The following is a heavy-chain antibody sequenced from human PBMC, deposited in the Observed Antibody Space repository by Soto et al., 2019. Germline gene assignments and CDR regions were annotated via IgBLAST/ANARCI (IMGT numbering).Heavy chain of an antibody. CDR2: ISGSGGST. J-gene: IGHJ4*02. D-gene: IGHD3-10*01. CDR1: GFTFSSYA. CDR3: AKMTHEPPLFGDYFDY. Sequence: GGSLRLSCAASGFTFSSYAMSWVRQAPGKGLEWVSAISGSGGSTYYADSVKGRFTISRDNSKNTLYLQMNSLRAEDTAVYYGAKMTHEPPLFGDYFDYWGQGTLVTVSS. V-gene: IGHV3-23*01.